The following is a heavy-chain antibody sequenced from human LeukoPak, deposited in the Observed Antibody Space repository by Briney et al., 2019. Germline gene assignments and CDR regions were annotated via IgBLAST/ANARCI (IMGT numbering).Heavy chain of an antibody. D-gene: IGHD3-3*01. J-gene: IGHJ4*02. CDR1: GDTFTSNA. CDR2: IIPILRTA. CDR3: ARGKGFVGHFDF. Sequence: ASVTVSCKASGDTFTSNAVSWVRQAPGQGLERMGRIIPILRTAEYAQKFQGRLTITADRSTSTAYMELTSLRSEDTAVYYCARGKGFVGHFDFWGQGTLVTVSS. V-gene: IGHV1-69*04.